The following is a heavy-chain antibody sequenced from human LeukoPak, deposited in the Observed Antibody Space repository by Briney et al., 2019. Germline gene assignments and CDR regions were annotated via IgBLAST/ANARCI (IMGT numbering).Heavy chain of an antibody. CDR1: GFSLSTTPVG. J-gene: IGHJ3*02. Sequence: SGPTLVKPTQTLTLTCTFSGFSLSTTPVGVGWIRQPPGKALEWLALIYWDDDKRYSPSLKSGLTITKDNSKNRVVLTMTNMDPVDTATYYCAHSPAADAFDIWGQGTMVTVSS. V-gene: IGHV2-5*02. CDR3: AHSPAADAFDI. CDR2: IYWDDDK.